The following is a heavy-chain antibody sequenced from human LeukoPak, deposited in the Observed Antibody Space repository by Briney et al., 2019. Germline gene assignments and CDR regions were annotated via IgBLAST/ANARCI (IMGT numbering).Heavy chain of an antibody. CDR1: GFTFSSYW. CDR3: AKEVVIRFLGGFDY. D-gene: IGHD3-3*01. CDR2: IKQDGSEK. V-gene: IGHV3-7*01. J-gene: IGHJ4*02. Sequence: GGSLRLSCAASGFTFSSYWMSWVRQAPGKGLEWVANIKQDGSEKYYVDSVKSRLTISRDNAKNSLYLQMNSLRAEDTAVYYCAKEVVIRFLGGFDYWGQGTLVTVSS.